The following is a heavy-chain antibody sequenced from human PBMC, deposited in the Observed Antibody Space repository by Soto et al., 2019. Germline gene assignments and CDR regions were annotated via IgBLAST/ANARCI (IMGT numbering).Heavy chain of an antibody. V-gene: IGHV1-18*01. D-gene: IGHD3-10*01. CDR2: ISAYNGNT. J-gene: IGHJ4*02. CDR1: GYTFTSYA. CDR3: ARDMGFGLSDY. Sequence: GASVKVSCKASGYTFTSYAISWVRQAPGQGLEWMGWISAYNGNTNYAQKLQGRVTMTRDTSASTAYMELSSLRSEDTAVYYCARDMGFGLSDYWCQGTLVTVSS.